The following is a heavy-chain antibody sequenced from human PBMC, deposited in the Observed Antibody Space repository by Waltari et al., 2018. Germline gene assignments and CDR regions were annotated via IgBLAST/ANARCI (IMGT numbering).Heavy chain of an antibody. D-gene: IGHD2-15*01. CDR3: ARAYGGRYYYYGMDV. J-gene: IGHJ6*02. V-gene: IGHV3-33*01. CDR1: GFTFSSYG. Sequence: QVQLVESGGGVVQPGRSLRLSCAASGFTFSSYGMHWVRQAPGKGLGGGEGLWYDGRNKYYADSVKGRFTMSRDNSKNTLYLQMNSLRAEDTAVYYCARAYGGRYYYYGMDVWGQGTTVTVSS. CDR2: LWYDGRNK.